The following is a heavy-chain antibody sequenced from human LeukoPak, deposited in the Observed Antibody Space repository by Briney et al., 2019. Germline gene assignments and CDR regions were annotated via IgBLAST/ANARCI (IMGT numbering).Heavy chain of an antibody. Sequence: ASVKVSCKASGYAFTSYDINWVRQATGQGLEWMGWMNPNSGNTGYAQKFQGRVTMTRNTSISTAYMELSSLRSEDTAVYYCARGVRAAAGAFDYWGQGTLVTVSS. CDR3: ARGVRAAAGAFDY. V-gene: IGHV1-8*01. CDR1: GYAFTSYD. D-gene: IGHD6-13*01. J-gene: IGHJ4*02. CDR2: MNPNSGNT.